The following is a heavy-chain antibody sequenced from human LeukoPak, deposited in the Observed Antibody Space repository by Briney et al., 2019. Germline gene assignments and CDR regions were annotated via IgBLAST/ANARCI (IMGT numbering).Heavy chain of an antibody. D-gene: IGHD3-22*01. CDR2: MRSASGCT. CDR1: GYTFSDYY. V-gene: IGHV1-2*02. Sequence: GASVNVSCKASGYTFSDYYMYWVRQAPGQGLEWMGWMRSASGCTNYAQKFQGSVTMTRDTSISTTYMELSRLKPDDTAVYYCARAPPYYDASGSYPLGHWGQGTLVTVSS. J-gene: IGHJ4*02. CDR3: ARAPPYYDASGSYPLGH.